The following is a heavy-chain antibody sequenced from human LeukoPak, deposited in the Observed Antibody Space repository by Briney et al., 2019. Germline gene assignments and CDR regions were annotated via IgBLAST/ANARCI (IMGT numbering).Heavy chain of an antibody. CDR1: GYTFTAYY. V-gene: IGHV1-2*02. CDR2: INPNSGGT. J-gene: IGHJ6*02. Sequence: ASVKVSCKASGYTFTAYYMHWVRQAPGQGLEWMGWINPNSGGTNYAQKFQDRVTMTRDTSISTAYMELNRLRSDDTAVYYCARDGVCYGSGSSYYYYGMDVWGQGTTVTVSS. CDR3: ARDGVCYGSGSSYYYYGMDV. D-gene: IGHD3-10*01.